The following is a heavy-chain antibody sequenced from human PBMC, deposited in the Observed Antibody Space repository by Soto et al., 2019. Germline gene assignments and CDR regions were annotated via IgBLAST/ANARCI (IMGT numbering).Heavy chain of an antibody. D-gene: IGHD2-2*02. CDR3: AKESGFAIEYYFYGMDG. V-gene: IGHV3-23*01. CDR1: GFGFDDYA. CDR2: ISGRT. Sequence: EVLLLESGGGLVQPGGSLRLSCAASGFGFDDYAMSWVRQAPGKGLEWVASISGRTYYADSVKGRFTISRDNSKNMVLLQMNSLRADDTAVYYCAKESGFAIEYYFYGMDGWGQGTTVTVSS. J-gene: IGHJ6*02.